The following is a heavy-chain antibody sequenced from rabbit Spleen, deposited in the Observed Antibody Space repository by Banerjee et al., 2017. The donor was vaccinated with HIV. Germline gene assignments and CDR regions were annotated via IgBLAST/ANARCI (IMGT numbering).Heavy chain of an antibody. CDR3: ARAGYAAIGVGTGFDL. CDR1: GFSFSSNA. Sequence: EESGGDLVKPGASLTLTCTASGFSFSSNAMCWVRQAPGKGPEWIACIYTGDGSTYYASWVNGRFTISRSTSLNTVTLQLNSLTAADTATYFCARAGYAAIGVGTGFDLWGPGTLVTVS. J-gene: IGHJ4*01. V-gene: IGHV1S47*01. CDR2: IYTGDGST. D-gene: IGHD6-1*01.